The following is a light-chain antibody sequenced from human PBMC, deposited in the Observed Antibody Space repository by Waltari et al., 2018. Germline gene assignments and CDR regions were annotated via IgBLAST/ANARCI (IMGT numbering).Light chain of an antibody. CDR1: SSDVGAYNY. Sequence: QSALTQPPSASGSPGQSVTISCTGTSSDVGAYNYVSWYQQPPGKAPKIRIYEVSKRPSGVPARFSGSNSGNTASLTVSGLQAEDEADYSCSSYVGSNIVVFGGGTKLTVL. CDR2: EVS. CDR3: SSYVGSNIVV. V-gene: IGLV2-8*01. J-gene: IGLJ2*01.